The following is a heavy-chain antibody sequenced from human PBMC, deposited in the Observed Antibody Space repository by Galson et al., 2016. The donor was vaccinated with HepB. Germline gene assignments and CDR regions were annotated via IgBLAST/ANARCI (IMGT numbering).Heavy chain of an antibody. Sequence: SVKVSCKASGYTFTSYAMRWVRQAPGQRLEWMGWINAGNGNTKNSQKFQGRVTITRDTSASTAYMGLSSLRSEDTAVYYCARAGTLRSGYWYYFDYWGQGTLVTVSS. CDR2: INAGNGNT. V-gene: IGHV1-3*01. CDR3: ARAGTLRSGYWYYFDY. D-gene: IGHD3-3*01. J-gene: IGHJ4*02. CDR1: GYTFTSYA.